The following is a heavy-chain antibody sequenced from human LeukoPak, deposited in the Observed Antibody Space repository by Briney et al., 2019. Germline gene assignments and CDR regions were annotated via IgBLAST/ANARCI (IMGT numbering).Heavy chain of an antibody. V-gene: IGHV3-13*01. CDR3: ARWRLGSYGSGSYYDY. CDR2: IGTAGDT. CDR1: GFTFSSYD. Sequence: GGSLRLSCAASGFTFSSYDMHWVRHATGKGLEWVSAIGTAGDTYYPGSVKGRFTISRENAKNSLYLQMNSLRAGDTAVYYCARWRLGSYGSGSYYDYWGQGTLVTVSS. D-gene: IGHD3-10*01. J-gene: IGHJ4*02.